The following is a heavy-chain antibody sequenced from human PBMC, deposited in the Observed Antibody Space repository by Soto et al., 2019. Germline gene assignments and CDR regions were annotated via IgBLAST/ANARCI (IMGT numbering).Heavy chain of an antibody. Sequence: SETLSLTCTVSGGSISNFYWSWIRQPPGKGLEWIGYISYSGNTNYNPPLKSRVSISVDTSKNQLSLNLTSVTAADTAVYYCARAPMVLSRSYFDSWGQGTPVTVSS. D-gene: IGHD2-8*01. V-gene: IGHV4-59*01. CDR3: ARAPMVLSRSYFDS. CDR2: ISYSGNT. J-gene: IGHJ4*02. CDR1: GGSISNFY.